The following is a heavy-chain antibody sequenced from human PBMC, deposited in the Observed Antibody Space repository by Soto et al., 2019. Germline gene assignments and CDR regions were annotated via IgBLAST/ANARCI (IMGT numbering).Heavy chain of an antibody. Sequence: SVKVSCKASGGTFSSYAISWVRQAPGQGLEWMGGIIPIFGTANYAQKFQGRVTITADESTSTAYMELSSLRSEDTAVYYCARPLSTLGSGYDAFDIWGQGTMVTVSS. J-gene: IGHJ3*02. V-gene: IGHV1-69*13. CDR2: IIPIFGTA. CDR1: GGTFSSYA. CDR3: ARPLSTLGSGYDAFDI. D-gene: IGHD6-25*01.